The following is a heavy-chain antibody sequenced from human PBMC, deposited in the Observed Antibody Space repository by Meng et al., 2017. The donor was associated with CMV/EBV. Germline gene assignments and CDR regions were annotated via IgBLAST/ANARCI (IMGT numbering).Heavy chain of an antibody. D-gene: IGHD3-10*01. CDR3: AKDQWFGELLYYYYGMDV. CDR2: IRYDGSNK. J-gene: IGHJ6*02. V-gene: IGHV3-30*02. CDR1: GFTFSSYG. Sequence: GGSLRLSCAASGFTFSSYGMHWVRQAPGKGLEWVAFIRYDGSNKYYADSVKGRFTISRDNSKNTLYLQMNSLRAEDTAMYYCAKDQWFGELLYYYYGMDVWGQGTTVTVSS.